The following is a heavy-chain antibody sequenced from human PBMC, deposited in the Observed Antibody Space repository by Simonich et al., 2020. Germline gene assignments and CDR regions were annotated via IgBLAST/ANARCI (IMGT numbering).Heavy chain of an antibody. CDR1: GFTFSSYS. V-gene: IGHV3-21*01. CDR2: IGSSSSYI. D-gene: IGHD5-18*01. Sequence: EVQLVESGGGLVKPGGSLRLSCAASGFTFSSYSMNWVRQAPGKGLWGCSSIGSSSSYIYYADSGKGRFTISRDNAKNSLYLQMNSLRAEDTAVYYCARDVDTAMVFDYWGQGTLVTVSS. CDR3: ARDVDTAMVFDY. J-gene: IGHJ4*02.